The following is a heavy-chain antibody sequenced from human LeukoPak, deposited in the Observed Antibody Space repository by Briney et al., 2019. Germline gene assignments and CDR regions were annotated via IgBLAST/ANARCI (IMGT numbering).Heavy chain of an antibody. CDR2: ISSSSSYI. V-gene: IGHV3-21*01. J-gene: IGHJ4*02. CDR1: GFTFSSYG. D-gene: IGHD6-6*01. Sequence: GGSLRLSCAGSGFTFSSYGMNWVRQAPGKGLEGVSSISSSSSYIYYADSVRGRFTISRDNAKNSLYLQMSRLRAEDTAVYYCARDLYSSSSGDHWGQGTLVTVSS. CDR3: ARDLYSSSSGDH.